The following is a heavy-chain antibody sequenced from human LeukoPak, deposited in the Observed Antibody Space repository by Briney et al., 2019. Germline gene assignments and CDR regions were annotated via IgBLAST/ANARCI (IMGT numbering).Heavy chain of an antibody. CDR1: GFTFNSYG. V-gene: IGHV3-30*03. CDR2: ISYDGSNK. Sequence: GRSLRLSCAASGFTFNSYGIHWVRQAPGKGLEWVAVISYDGSNKYYADSVKGRFTISRDNSKNTLYMQMNSLRVEDTAVYNCARDPRSFYYFDYWGQGTLVTVSS. CDR3: ARDPRSFYYFDY. D-gene: IGHD2/OR15-2a*01. J-gene: IGHJ4*02.